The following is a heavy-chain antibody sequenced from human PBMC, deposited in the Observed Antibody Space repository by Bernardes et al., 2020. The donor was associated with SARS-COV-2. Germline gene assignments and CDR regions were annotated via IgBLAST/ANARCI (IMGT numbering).Heavy chain of an antibody. CDR2: ITYDGSNT. D-gene: IGHD2-2*01. CDR3: ANDRGSTSYGYYYGMDV. J-gene: IGHJ6*02. CDR1: GFTFSSYG. Sequence: GGSLRLSCAASGFTFSSYGMIWVRQAPGKGLEWVAVITYDGSNTYYADSVKGRFTISRDNSKNTLYLQMNSLRAEDTAVYYCANDRGSTSYGYYYGMDVWAQETPVTVS. V-gene: IGHV3-30*18.